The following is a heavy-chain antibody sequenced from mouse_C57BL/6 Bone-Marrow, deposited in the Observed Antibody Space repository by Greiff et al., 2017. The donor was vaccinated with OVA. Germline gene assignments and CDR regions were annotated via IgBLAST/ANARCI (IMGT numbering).Heavy chain of an antibody. CDR2: IRLKSDNYAT. V-gene: IGHV6-3*01. CDR3: PGLYYYGSSSDY. D-gene: IGHD1-1*01. Sequence: EVKLVESGGGLVQPGGSMKLSCVASGFTFSNYWMNWVRQSPEKGLEWVAQIRLKSDNYATHYAVSVKGRFTISRDDSKSSVSLQMNNLRAEDTGIYYGPGLYYYGSSSDYWGQGTTLTVSS. CDR1: GFTFSNYW. J-gene: IGHJ2*01.